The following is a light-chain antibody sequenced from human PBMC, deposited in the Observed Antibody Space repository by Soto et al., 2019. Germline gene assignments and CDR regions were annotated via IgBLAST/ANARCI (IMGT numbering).Light chain of an antibody. J-gene: IGKJ4*01. CDR3: LQDYNYPLT. V-gene: IGKV1-6*01. CDR1: QGNRND. Sequence: GARVTITCRASQGNRNDLGWYQQEPGKAPKLLIYAASSLQSGVPSRFSGSGSGTDFTLTISSLQPEDFATYYCLQDYNYPLTFGGGTKVDIK. CDR2: AAS.